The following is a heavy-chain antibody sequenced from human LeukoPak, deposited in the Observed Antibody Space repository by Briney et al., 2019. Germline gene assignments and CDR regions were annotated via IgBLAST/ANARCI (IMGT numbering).Heavy chain of an antibody. CDR1: GGSFSCYY. J-gene: IGHJ4*02. CDR3: ARDAYYYDSSGYYPPLRSSYYFDY. Sequence: SETLSLTCAVYGGSFSCYYWSWIRQPPGKGLEWIGEINHSGSTNYNPSLKSRVTISVDTSKNQFSLKLSSVTAADTAVYYCARDAYYYDSSGYYPPLRSSYYFDYWGQGTLVTVSS. CDR2: INHSGST. V-gene: IGHV4-34*01. D-gene: IGHD3-22*01.